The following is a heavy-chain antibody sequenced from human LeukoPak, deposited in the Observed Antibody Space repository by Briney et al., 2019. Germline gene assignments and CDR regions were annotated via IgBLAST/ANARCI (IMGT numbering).Heavy chain of an antibody. Sequence: SETLSLTCAVYGGSFSGYYWSWIRQPPGKGLEWIGEINHSGSTNYNPSLKSRVTISVDTSKNQFSLKLSSVTAADTAVYYCARGLYYYDSSGYYYGPYWGQGTLVTVSS. D-gene: IGHD3-22*01. CDR2: INHSGST. CDR1: GGSFSGYY. CDR3: ARGLYYYDSSGYYYGPY. J-gene: IGHJ4*02. V-gene: IGHV4-34*01.